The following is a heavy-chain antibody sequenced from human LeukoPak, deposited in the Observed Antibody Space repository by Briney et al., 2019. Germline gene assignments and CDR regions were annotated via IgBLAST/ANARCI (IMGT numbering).Heavy chain of an antibody. Sequence: GGSLRLSCAASGFIFSNYWMYWVRQAPGKGLVWVSRINSDGTTTTYADSVKGRFTISRDNAKNTLYLQMSSLTAEDTAVYHCARIRGGYYSDSWGQGTLVTVSS. D-gene: IGHD3-22*01. J-gene: IGHJ4*02. CDR2: INSDGTTT. CDR3: ARIRGGYYSDS. V-gene: IGHV3-74*01. CDR1: GFIFSNYW.